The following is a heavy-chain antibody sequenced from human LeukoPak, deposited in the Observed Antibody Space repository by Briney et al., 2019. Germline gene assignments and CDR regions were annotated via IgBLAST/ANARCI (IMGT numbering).Heavy chain of an antibody. CDR3: ARDRSGYCSSTSCYMGAFDI. V-gene: IGHV1-46*01. D-gene: IGHD2-2*02. Sequence: ASVKVSCKVSGYTLTELSMHWVRQAPGQGLEWMGIINPSGGSTSYAQKFQGRVTMTRDTSTSTVYMELSSLRSEDTAVYYCARDRSGYCSSTSCYMGAFDIWGQGTMVTVSS. CDR1: GYTLTELS. CDR2: INPSGGST. J-gene: IGHJ3*02.